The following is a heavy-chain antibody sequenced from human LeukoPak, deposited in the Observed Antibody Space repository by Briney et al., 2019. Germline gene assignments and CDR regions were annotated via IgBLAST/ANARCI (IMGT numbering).Heavy chain of an antibody. CDR1: GYPFTSYD. V-gene: IGHV1-8*01. D-gene: IGHD6-19*01. Sequence: ASVKVSCTTSGYPFTSYDIHWVRQAAGHGLEWMSWMTPNSEKRAYAQKFQGRVTMTTNTSIDTAYMELSSLTLDDTAIYYCARGRGWGILDSWGQGHLVTVSS. J-gene: IGHJ4*02. CDR3: ARGRGWGILDS. CDR2: MTPNSEKR.